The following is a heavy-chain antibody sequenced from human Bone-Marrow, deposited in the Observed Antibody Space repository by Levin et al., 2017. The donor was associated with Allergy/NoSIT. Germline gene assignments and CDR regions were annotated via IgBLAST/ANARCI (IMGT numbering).Heavy chain of an antibody. Sequence: GGSLRLSCAASGFTFSSYAMSWVRQAPGKGLEWVSAISGSGGSTYYADSVKGRFTISRDNSKNTLYLQMNSLRAEDTAVYYCAKDRIAAAGLGVGYYYYMDVWGKGTTVTVSS. V-gene: IGHV3-23*01. CDR3: AKDRIAAAGLGVGYYYYMDV. CDR1: GFTFSSYA. CDR2: ISGSGGST. J-gene: IGHJ6*03. D-gene: IGHD6-13*01.